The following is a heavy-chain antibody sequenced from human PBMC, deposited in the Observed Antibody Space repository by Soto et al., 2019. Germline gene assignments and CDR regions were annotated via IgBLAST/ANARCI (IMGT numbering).Heavy chain of an antibody. CDR1: GFMFEDYA. CDR2: INWNGVNK. Sequence: GGSLRLSYAVSGFMFEDYAMHWVRQAPGKGLEWVSGINWNGVNKGYADSVQGRFTISRDNAKKSLYLQLHYLRPEDTALYFCAKDVGRLGKLWGYFQNWGQGTVVIGSS. D-gene: IGHD3-16*01. V-gene: IGHV3-9*01. CDR3: AKDVGRLGKLWGYFQN. J-gene: IGHJ1*01.